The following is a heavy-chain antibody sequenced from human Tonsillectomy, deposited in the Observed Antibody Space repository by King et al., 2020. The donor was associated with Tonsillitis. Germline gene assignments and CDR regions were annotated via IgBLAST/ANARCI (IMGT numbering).Heavy chain of an antibody. V-gene: IGHV4-30-4*07. CDR3: ARADSSGYFYY. CDR1: GGSISSGGYS. CDR2: SYYNGNT. D-gene: IGHD3-22*01. J-gene: IGHJ4*02. Sequence: VQLQESGPGLVKPSQTLSLTCAVSGGSISSGGYSWSWIRQPPGKGLEWIGYSYYNGNTYYNPSLKSRLTISVDTSKNQFSLRLTSVTAADTAVYYCARADSSGYFYYWRQGTLVTVSS.